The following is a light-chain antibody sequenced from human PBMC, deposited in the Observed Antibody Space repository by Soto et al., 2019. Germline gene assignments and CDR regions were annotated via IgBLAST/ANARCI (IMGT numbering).Light chain of an antibody. CDR2: GAS. CDR1: ESLSTY. CDR3: QSYNDWPFT. V-gene: IGKV3-15*01. Sequence: EIVMTQSPATLSVSPGERVTLSCRASESLSTYLAWYQQKPGQAPRLLIYGASPKATGIPARFSGSGSATDFPLTISSLQSEDFAVYYCQSYNDWPFTFGQGTKLEI. J-gene: IGKJ2*01.